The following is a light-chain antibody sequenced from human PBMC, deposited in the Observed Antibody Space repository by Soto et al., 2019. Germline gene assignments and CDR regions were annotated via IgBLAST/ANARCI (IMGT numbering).Light chain of an antibody. J-gene: IGKJ1*01. CDR1: QSVSSY. CDR3: EQYAIPPGT. V-gene: IGKV3-20*01. Sequence: EIVLTQSPGTLSLSPGERATLSCRASQSVSSYLAWYQQKPGQAPRLLIYGASSRATGIPDRFSGSGSGTDFTLTISSMETEDFAVYYCEQYAIPPGTAGQGTK. CDR2: GAS.